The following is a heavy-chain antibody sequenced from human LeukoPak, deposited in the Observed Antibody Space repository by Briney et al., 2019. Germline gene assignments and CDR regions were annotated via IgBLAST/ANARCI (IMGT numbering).Heavy chain of an antibody. CDR1: GGSISGYY. CDR2: IYYSGST. V-gene: IGHV4-59*01. Sequence: PSETLSLTCTVSGGSISGYYWSWFRQPPGKGPEYVGYIYYSGSTNYNPSLKSRVTMSVDTSKNQFSLKLTSVTTADTAVYYCVRIEGGGYAASWGQGTLVTVFS. CDR3: VRIEGGGYAAS. J-gene: IGHJ5*02. D-gene: IGHD5-12*01.